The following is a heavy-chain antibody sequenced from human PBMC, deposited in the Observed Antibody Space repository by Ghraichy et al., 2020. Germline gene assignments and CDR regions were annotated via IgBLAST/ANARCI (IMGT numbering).Heavy chain of an antibody. V-gene: IGHV4-34*01. CDR2: INHSGST. CDR1: GGSFSGYY. J-gene: IGHJ4*02. CDR3: ARAGRITIFGVVTPSRRYFDY. D-gene: IGHD3-3*01. Sequence: SQTLSLTCAVYGGSFSGYYWSWIRQPPGKGLEWIGEINHSGSTNYNPSLKSRVTISVDTSKNQFSLKLSSVTAADTAVYYCARAGRITIFGVVTPSRRYFDYWGQGTLVTVSS.